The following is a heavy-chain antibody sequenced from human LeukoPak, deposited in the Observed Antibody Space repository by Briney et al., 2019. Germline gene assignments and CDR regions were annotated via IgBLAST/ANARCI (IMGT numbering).Heavy chain of an antibody. V-gene: IGHV1-69*05. CDR1: GGTFSSYA. CDR2: IIPIFGTA. Sequence: SVKVSCKASGGTFSSYAISWVRQAPGQGLEWMGGIIPIFGTANYAQKFQGRVTITTDESTSTAYMELSSLRSEDTALYYCAKDGHRSGWYYFDYWGQGTLVTVSS. J-gene: IGHJ4*02. CDR3: AKDGHRSGWYYFDY. D-gene: IGHD6-19*01.